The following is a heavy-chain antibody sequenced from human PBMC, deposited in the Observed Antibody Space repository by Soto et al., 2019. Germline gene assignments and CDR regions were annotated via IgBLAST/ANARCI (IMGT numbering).Heavy chain of an antibody. CDR3: ASNYGSGYRAFDT. D-gene: IGHD3-10*01. J-gene: IGHJ4*02. V-gene: IGHV1-69*02. CDR1: GDTFNFYS. CDR2: VTPIISMS. Sequence: QVQLVQSGAEVKSAGSSVKVSCKASGDTFNFYSITWVRQAPVLGLEWVGRVTPIISMSTYAPRFQARVPMTAHKSTGTAYMELRSLRSEDTAIYYCASNYGSGYRAFDTWGQGALVTVSS.